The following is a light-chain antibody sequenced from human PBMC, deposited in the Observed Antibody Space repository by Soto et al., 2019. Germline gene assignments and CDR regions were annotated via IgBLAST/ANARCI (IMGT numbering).Light chain of an antibody. CDR1: QRISTY. Sequence: DIQLTQAPSSLSASVGDRITITCRASQRISTYLNWYQQKPGKAPELVIYTASNLESGVPSRFSGSGSVTDFTLTISRIQPEDLATYYCQQHYNTPWTFGQDTEVQIK. V-gene: IGKV1-39*01. J-gene: IGKJ1*01. CDR2: TAS. CDR3: QQHYNTPWT.